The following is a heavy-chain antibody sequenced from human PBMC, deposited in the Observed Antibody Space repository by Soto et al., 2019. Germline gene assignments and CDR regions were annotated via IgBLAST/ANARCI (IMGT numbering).Heavy chain of an antibody. J-gene: IGHJ3*02. V-gene: IGHV3-23*01. CDR3: ANDKPGATAFDI. D-gene: IGHD1-1*01. CDR2: ITESGGKT. CDR1: GFTFSGYA. Sequence: GWSLRLSCAASGFTFSGYAMSWVRQAPGKGLEWVSAITESGGKTFYADSVKGRFTISRDNSKNTMHLQMNSLRAEETALYYCANDKPGATAFDIWVQGTIVGV.